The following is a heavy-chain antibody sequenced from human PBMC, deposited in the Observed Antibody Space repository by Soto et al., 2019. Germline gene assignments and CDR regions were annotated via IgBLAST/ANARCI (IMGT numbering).Heavy chain of an antibody. D-gene: IGHD2-8*02. V-gene: IGHV3-23*01. CDR3: TRGSASGAFDY. CDR1: GFIFSSYA. Sequence: EVQLLESGGDLLQPGGSLRLSCAASGFIFSSYAMGWVRQAPGKGLEWVSAISGRGCTIYYADSVKGRFTISRDNSKNTLYLQMNTLRGQDSAVYYCTRGSASGAFDYWGQGALVTVSS. J-gene: IGHJ4*02. CDR2: ISGRGCTI.